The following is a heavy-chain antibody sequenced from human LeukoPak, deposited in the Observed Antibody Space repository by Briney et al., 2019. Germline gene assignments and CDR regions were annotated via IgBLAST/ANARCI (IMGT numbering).Heavy chain of an antibody. CDR2: ISSSSSYI. Sequence: GGSRRLSCAASGFTFSSYSMNWVRQAPGKGLEWVSSISSSSSYIYYADSVKGRFTISRDNAKNSLYLQMNSLRAEDTAVYYCARESSSSWSSNFDYWGQGTLVTVSS. D-gene: IGHD6-13*01. CDR3: ARESSSSWSSNFDY. CDR1: GFTFSSYS. V-gene: IGHV3-21*01. J-gene: IGHJ4*02.